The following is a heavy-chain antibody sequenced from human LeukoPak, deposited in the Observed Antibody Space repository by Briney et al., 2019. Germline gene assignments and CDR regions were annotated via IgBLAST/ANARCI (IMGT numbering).Heavy chain of an antibody. CDR1: VYTFNRKF. Sequence: ASVKVSCKPSVYTFNRKFIHWVGQAPAQGLEWVGWINPNSGGTNYAQKFQGRVTMTRDETIRTAYLELSRLRSDATAVYYGARGGRDYGDYIWGIGIVYWGQGTLVTVSS. D-gene: IGHD4-17*01. J-gene: IGHJ4*02. CDR2: INPNSGGT. CDR3: ARGGRDYGDYIWGIGIVY. V-gene: IGHV1-2*02.